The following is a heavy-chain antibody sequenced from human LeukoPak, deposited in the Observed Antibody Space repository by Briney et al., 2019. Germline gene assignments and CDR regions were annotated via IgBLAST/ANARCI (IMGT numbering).Heavy chain of an antibody. J-gene: IGHJ5*02. CDR2: INSDGSAT. D-gene: IGHD2-2*01. V-gene: IGHV3-74*01. CDR1: GFTFSSYW. Sequence: GGSLRLSCAASGFTFSSYWMSWVRQAPGKGLMWVSQINSDGSATSCADPVKGRCTISRDNAKNTLYLQMNSLRAEDTAVYYCAREAREYCSSTSCYDGFNNWFDPWGQGTLVTVSS. CDR3: AREAREYCSSTSCYDGFNNWFDP.